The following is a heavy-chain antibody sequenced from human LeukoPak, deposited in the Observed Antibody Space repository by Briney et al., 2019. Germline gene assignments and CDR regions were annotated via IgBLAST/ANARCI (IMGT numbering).Heavy chain of an antibody. CDR3: ASSRYDSSGYYGIIGY. CDR2: ISSSSRYI. D-gene: IGHD3-22*01. Sequence: GGSLRLSCAASGFTFSLYSINWVRQAPGKGLEWVSSISSSSRYIYYADSVRGRFTISRDNAKNSLYLQMNSLRAEDTAVYYCASSRYDSSGYYGIIGYWGQGTLVTVSS. J-gene: IGHJ4*02. V-gene: IGHV3-21*01. CDR1: GFTFSLYS.